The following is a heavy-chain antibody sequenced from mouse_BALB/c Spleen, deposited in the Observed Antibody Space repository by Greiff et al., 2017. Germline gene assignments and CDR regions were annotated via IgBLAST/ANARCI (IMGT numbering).Heavy chain of an antibody. CDR1: GFSLTGYG. Sequence: VQLQQSGPGLVAPSESLSITCPVSGFSLTGYGVNWVRQPPGKGLEWLGMIWGDGSTDYNSALKSRLSISKDNSKSQVFLKMNSLQTDDTARYYCARGPGGYDVYFDVWGAGTTVTVSS. V-gene: IGHV2-6-7*01. D-gene: IGHD2-2*01. J-gene: IGHJ1*01. CDR2: IWGDGST. CDR3: ARGPGGYDVYFDV.